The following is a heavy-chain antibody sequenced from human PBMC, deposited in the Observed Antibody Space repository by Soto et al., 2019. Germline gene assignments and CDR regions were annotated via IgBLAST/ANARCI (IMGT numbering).Heavy chain of an antibody. V-gene: IGHV1-8*01. Sequence: QVQLVQSGAEVKKPGASVKVSCKASGYTFTSYDINWVRQATGQGLEWMGWMNPNSGNTGYAQKFQGRVTMTRNNSISTAYMQRSSLRSEDTGVYYCARERTYFGDYWGQGTLVTVSS. CDR3: ARERTYFGDY. CDR2: MNPNSGNT. D-gene: IGHD3-9*01. J-gene: IGHJ4*02. CDR1: GYTFTSYD.